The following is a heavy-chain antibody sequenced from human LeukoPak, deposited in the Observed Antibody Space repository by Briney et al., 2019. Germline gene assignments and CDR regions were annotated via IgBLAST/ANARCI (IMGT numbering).Heavy chain of an antibody. Sequence: SETLSLTCAVYGGSFSGYYWSWIRQPPGKGLEWIGEINHSGSTNYNPSLKSRVTISVDTSKNQFSLKLSSVTAADTAVYNCARETSGLDYWGQGTLVTVSS. CDR2: INHSGST. CDR3: ARETSGLDY. V-gene: IGHV4-34*01. CDR1: GGSFSGYY. D-gene: IGHD1-26*01. J-gene: IGHJ4*02.